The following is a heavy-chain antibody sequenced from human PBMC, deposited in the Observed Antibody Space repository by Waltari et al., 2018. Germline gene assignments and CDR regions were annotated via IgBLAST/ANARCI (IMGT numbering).Heavy chain of an antibody. J-gene: IGHJ4*02. CDR2: INAGNGNT. D-gene: IGHD6-19*01. CDR1: GYTFPSYA. V-gene: IGHV1-3*01. CDR3: AILQAVAGLDY. Sequence: QVQLVQSGAEVKKPGASVKVSCRASGYTFPSYAMHWVRQAPGQRLEWMGWINAGNGNTKYSQKFQGRVTISRDTSASTAYMELSSLRSEDTAVYYCAILQAVAGLDYWGQGTLVTVSS.